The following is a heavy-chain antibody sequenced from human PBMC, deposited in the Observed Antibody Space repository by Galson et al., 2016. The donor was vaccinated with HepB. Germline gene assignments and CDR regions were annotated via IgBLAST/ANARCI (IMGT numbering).Heavy chain of an antibody. CDR3: ARDIGYYYASGIYCSD. J-gene: IGHJ4*02. D-gene: IGHD3-10*01. CDR1: EFTFSDHA. CDR2: ISHDGNNGNNE. Sequence: SLRLSCAASEFTFSDHAMHWVRQAPGKGLEWVGVISHDGNNGNNEYYADSVKGRFTISRDNSKNMLYLQMNTLRAEDTAVYYCARDIGYYYASGIYCSDWGQGTLVTVAS. V-gene: IGHV3-30-3*01.